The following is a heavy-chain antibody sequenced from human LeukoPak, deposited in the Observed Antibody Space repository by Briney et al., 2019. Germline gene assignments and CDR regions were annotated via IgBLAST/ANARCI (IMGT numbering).Heavy chain of an antibody. CDR3: ARVLRSYCCAFDI. CDR2: IKQDGTEK. Sequence: PGGSLRLSCAASVFIFSDYWMSWVCQAPGKGLERVAIIKQDGTEKFYVDSVKGRFTISRDDAENSLYLQMNSLRVEDTAVYYCARVLRSYCCAFDIWGQGTMVTVSS. J-gene: IGHJ3*02. V-gene: IGHV3-7*01. D-gene: IGHD3-16*02. CDR1: VFIFSDYW.